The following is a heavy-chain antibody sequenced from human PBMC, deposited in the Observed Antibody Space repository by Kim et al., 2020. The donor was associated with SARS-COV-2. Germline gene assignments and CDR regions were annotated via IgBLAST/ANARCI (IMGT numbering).Heavy chain of an antibody. CDR1: GFTFSDYS. Sequence: GGSLRLSCAASGFTFSDYSMTWIRQAPGKGLEWISYISSSGNTFYYADSVKGRFTISRDNAKNSLYLQMNSLRAEDTAVYYCARGGKQRLLDYWGQGTL. V-gene: IGHV3-11*01. D-gene: IGHD6-25*01. CDR2: ISSSGNTF. CDR3: ARGGKQRLLDY. J-gene: IGHJ4*02.